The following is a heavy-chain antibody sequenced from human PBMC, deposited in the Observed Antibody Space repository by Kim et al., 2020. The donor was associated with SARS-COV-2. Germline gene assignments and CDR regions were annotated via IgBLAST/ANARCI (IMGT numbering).Heavy chain of an antibody. CDR2: IYHSGKT. V-gene: IGHV4-39*07. CDR1: GGAITSPSHY. Sequence: SETLSLTCTASGGAITSPSHYWGWIRQSPGKGLEWIGTIYHSGKTYYNPSLRSRVTLSVETSENQFSLKLNSVAAADTALYFCARTHQFLNNYFFDQWG. CDR3: ARTHQFLNNYFFDQ. J-gene: IGHJ4*01. D-gene: IGHD3-3*01.